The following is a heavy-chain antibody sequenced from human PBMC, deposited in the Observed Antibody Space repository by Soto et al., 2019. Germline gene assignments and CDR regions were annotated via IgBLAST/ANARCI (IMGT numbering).Heavy chain of an antibody. Sequence: QVQLVQSGAEVKKPGSSVKVSCKASGGTFSSYTISWVRQAPGQGLEWMGRIIPILGIANYAQKFQGRVTITADKSTSTAYMELSSLGSEDTAVYYCASAEADTAMVTFYYWGQGTLVTVSS. D-gene: IGHD5-18*01. CDR3: ASAEADTAMVTFYY. J-gene: IGHJ4*02. CDR2: IIPILGIA. CDR1: GGTFSSYT. V-gene: IGHV1-69*02.